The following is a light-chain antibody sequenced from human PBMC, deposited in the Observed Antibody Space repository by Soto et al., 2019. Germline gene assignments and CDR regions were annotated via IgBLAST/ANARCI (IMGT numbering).Light chain of an antibody. CDR2: EVT. CDR3: NSYASSRLYV. Sequence: QSALTQPASVSGSPGQSITISCTGTTSDVGGYNFVSWYQQHPGKAPKLIIYEVTHRPSGISSRFSASKSGNTASLTISGLQAGDEADYYCNSYASSRLYVFGSGTKVTVL. CDR1: TSDVGGYNF. V-gene: IGLV2-14*01. J-gene: IGLJ1*01.